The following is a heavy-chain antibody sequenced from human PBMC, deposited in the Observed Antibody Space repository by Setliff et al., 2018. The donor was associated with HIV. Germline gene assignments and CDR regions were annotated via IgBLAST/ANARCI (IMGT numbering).Heavy chain of an antibody. Sequence: SETLSLTCTVSGGSIRSYYWSWIRQSPGKGLEWIGYVFYNGDTAYNPSLKSRLTISVDTSKSQFSLKLTSVTAADTAVYYCARQVTIPGVAVTPVDYWGQGALVTVSS. J-gene: IGHJ4*02. CDR3: ARQVTIPGVAVTPVDY. V-gene: IGHV4-59*08. D-gene: IGHD3-3*01. CDR2: VFYNGDT. CDR1: GGSIRSYY.